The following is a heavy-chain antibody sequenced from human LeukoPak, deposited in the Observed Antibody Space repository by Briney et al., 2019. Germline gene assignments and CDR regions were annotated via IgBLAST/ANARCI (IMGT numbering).Heavy chain of an antibody. J-gene: IGHJ4*02. CDR3: ARGIYFDY. Sequence: SVNVSCKASGGTFSSYAISWVRQAPGQGLEWMGGIIPIFGTANYAQKFQGRVTITADESTSTAYMGLRSLRSDDTAVYYCARGIYFDYWGQGTLVTVSS. V-gene: IGHV1-69*13. CDR1: GGTFSSYA. CDR2: IIPIFGTA.